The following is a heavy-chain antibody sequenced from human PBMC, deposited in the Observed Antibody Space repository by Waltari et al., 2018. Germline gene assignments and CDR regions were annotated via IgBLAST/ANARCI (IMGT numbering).Heavy chain of an antibody. CDR2: TSFDGRSK. CDR3: ARDQADFWTARGAFDY. V-gene: IGHV3-30*03. CDR1: TFTFGSYG. J-gene: IGHJ4*02. D-gene: IGHD3-3*01. Sequence: QVQLVQSGGGVVRPGESLRLPCVGSTFTFGSYGFHWVRQTPGRGLEWVATTSFDGRSKFYADSVNGRFTISRENSKNTLSLFMTSLRPDDTAVYYCARDQADFWTARGAFDYWGQGSLVTVSS.